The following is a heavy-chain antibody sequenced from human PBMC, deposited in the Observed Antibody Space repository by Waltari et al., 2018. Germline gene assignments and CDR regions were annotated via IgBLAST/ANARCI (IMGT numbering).Heavy chain of an antibody. CDR3: ARARISGWQYYYYYYYMDV. CDR2: IYYSGST. J-gene: IGHJ6*03. V-gene: IGHV4-59*01. CDR1: GGSISSYY. D-gene: IGHD6-19*01. Sequence: QVQLQESGPGLVKPSETLSLTCPVSGGSISSYYWSWIRQPPGKGLEWIGYIYYSGSTNYNPSLKSRVTISVDTSKNQFSLKLSSVTAADTAVYYCARARISGWQYYYYYYYMDVWGKGTTVTVSS.